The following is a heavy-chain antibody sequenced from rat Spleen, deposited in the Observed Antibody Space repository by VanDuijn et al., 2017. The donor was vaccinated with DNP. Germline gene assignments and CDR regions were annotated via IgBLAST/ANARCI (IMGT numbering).Heavy chain of an antibody. CDR2: ISTSGTRT. V-gene: IGHV5-46*01. J-gene: IGHJ2*01. Sequence: EVQLVESGGGLVQPGRSMKLSCAASGFTFSSFPMAWVRQAPTKGLEWVATISTSGTRTYYPDSVKGRFTISRDNVKSSLYLQMNSLKSEDTATYYCTRGVYYGSSWAFDYWGHGVMVTVSS. D-gene: IGHD1-6*01. CDR1: GFTFSSFP. CDR3: TRGVYYGSSWAFDY.